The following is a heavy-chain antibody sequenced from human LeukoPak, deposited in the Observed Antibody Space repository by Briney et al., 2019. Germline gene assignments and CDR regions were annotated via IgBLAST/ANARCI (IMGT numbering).Heavy chain of an antibody. CDR1: GYTLTELS. CDR2: FDPEDGET. J-gene: IGHJ5*02. CDR3: ATGCSGGSCYSWHWFDP. D-gene: IGHD2-15*01. Sequence: ASVKVSCKVSGYTLTELSMHWVRQAPGKRLEWMGGFDPEDGETIYAQKFQGRVTMTEDTSTDTAYMELSSLRSEDTAVYYCATGCSGGSCYSWHWFDPWGQGTLVTVSS. V-gene: IGHV1-24*01.